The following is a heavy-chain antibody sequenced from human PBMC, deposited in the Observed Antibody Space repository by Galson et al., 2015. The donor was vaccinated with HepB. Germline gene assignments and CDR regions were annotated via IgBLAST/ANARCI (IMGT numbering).Heavy chain of an antibody. CDR3: TTEYSYGYWYYFDY. CDR1: GFTFSNAW. D-gene: IGHD5-18*01. J-gene: IGHJ4*02. Sequence: SLRLSCAASGFTFSNAWMNWVRQAPGKGLEWVGRIKSKTDGGTTDYAAPVKGRFTISRDDSKNTLYLQMNSLKTEDTAVYYCTTEYSYGYWYYFDYWGQGTLVTVSS. V-gene: IGHV3-15*07. CDR2: IKSKTDGGTT.